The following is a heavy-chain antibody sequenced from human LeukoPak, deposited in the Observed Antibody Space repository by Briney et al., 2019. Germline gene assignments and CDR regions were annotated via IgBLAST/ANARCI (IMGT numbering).Heavy chain of an antibody. V-gene: IGHV3-74*01. D-gene: IGHD3-10*01. Sequence: GSLVLSCAAAGFTFSSYWMQWGRQAPGKGLGWGSRINSDGSSTSYAASVKGRFTISRDNAKNPLYLQMNSLRVEDTAVYYCAREWSGFGELPDYWGQGTLVTVSS. CDR1: GFTFSSYW. CDR2: INSDGSST. CDR3: AREWSGFGELPDY. J-gene: IGHJ4*02.